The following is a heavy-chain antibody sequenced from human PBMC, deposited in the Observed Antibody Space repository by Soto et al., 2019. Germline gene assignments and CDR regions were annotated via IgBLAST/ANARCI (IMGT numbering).Heavy chain of an antibody. J-gene: IGHJ6*02. CDR3: ASAPGGVRYYGMDV. V-gene: IGHV3-48*03. CDR1: GFTFSSYE. Sequence: GGSLRLSCAASGFTFSSYEMNWVRQAPGKGLEWVSYISSSGSTIYYADSVKGRFTISRDNAKNSLYLQMNSLRDEDTAVYYCASAPGGVRYYGMDVWGQGTTVTVSS. CDR2: ISSSGSTI.